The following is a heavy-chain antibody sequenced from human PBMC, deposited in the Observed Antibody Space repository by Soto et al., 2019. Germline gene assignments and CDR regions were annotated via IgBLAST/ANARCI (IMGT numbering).Heavy chain of an antibody. V-gene: IGHV1-3*01. D-gene: IGHD6-6*01. CDR2: INAGNGNT. Sequence: GASVKVSCKASGYTFTSYAMHWVRQAPGQRLEWMGWINAGNGNTKYLQKFQGRVTITRDTSASTAYMELSSLRSEDTAVYYCARVPVVSGIAARLRLGAFDIWGQGTMVTVSS. CDR1: GYTFTSYA. J-gene: IGHJ3*02. CDR3: ARVPVVSGIAARLRLGAFDI.